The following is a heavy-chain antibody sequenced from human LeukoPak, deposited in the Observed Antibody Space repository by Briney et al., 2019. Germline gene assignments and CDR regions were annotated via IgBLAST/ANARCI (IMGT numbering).Heavy chain of an antibody. CDR1: ALTFSGYS. J-gene: IGHJ4*02. Sequence: PGGSLTVSCALYALTFSGYSMNWDRQAPGKGLEWVSYISRRSSTIYYADSVKGRFTLSRDNPKNSLYLQMDGVRAEESAVYYCARDARGYSGYLDYWGQGNGVTVTS. D-gene: IGHD5-12*01. CDR3: ARDARGYSGYLDY. CDR2: ISRRSSTI. V-gene: IGHV3-48*01.